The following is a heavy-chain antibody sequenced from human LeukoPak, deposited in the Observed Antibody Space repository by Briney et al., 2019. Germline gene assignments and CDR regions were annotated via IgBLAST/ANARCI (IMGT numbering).Heavy chain of an antibody. D-gene: IGHD2-2*01. CDR1: GFTFSSYW. Sequence: GGSLRLSCAASGFTFSSYWMHWVRQAPGEGLVWVSRINSDGSSTSYADSVKGRFTVSRDNAKNTLYLQMNSLRAEDTAVYYCARDLSSTSCYCSWFDPWGQGTLVTVSS. J-gene: IGHJ5*02. CDR2: INSDGSST. CDR3: ARDLSSTSCYCSWFDP. V-gene: IGHV3-74*01.